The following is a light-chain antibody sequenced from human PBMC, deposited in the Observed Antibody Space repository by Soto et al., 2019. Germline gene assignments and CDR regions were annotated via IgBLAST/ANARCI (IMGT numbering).Light chain of an antibody. J-gene: IGLJ1*01. Sequence: QSVLTQPASVSGSPGQSITISCTGTSSDVGGYNYVSWYQQHPGKAPKLMIYEVSNRPSGISNRFSGSKSGYTASLTISGLQAEDEADYYCSSYTSSTTLVFGTGTKVTV. V-gene: IGLV2-14*01. CDR3: SSYTSSTTLV. CDR2: EVS. CDR1: SSDVGGYNY.